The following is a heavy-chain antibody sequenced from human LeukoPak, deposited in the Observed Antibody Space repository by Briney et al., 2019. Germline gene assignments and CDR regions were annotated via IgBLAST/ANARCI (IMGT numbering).Heavy chain of an antibody. J-gene: IGHJ5*02. CDR2: INPNSGGT. Sequence: ASVKVSCKASGYTFTGYYMHWVRQAPGQGLEWMGWINPNSGGTNYAQKFQGRVTMTRDTSISTAYVELSRLRSDDTAVYYCARDPTHGIVVVDDWFDPWGQGTLVTVSS. V-gene: IGHV1-2*02. D-gene: IGHD2-15*01. CDR1: GYTFTGYY. CDR3: ARDPTHGIVVVDDWFDP.